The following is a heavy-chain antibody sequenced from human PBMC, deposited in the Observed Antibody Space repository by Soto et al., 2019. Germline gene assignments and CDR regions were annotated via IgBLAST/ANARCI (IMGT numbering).Heavy chain of an antibody. CDR2: IKQDGSEK. J-gene: IGHJ6*02. CDR1: GFTFSSYW. D-gene: IGHD3-10*01. CDR3: ASALTYYYGSGKHGMDV. V-gene: IGHV3-7*03. Sequence: GGTLRLSCAASGFTFSSYWMSWVRKAPGKGPEWVANIKQDGSEKYYVDSVKGRFTISRDNAKNSLYLQMNSLRAEDTAVYYCASALTYYYGSGKHGMDVWGQGTTVAVPS.